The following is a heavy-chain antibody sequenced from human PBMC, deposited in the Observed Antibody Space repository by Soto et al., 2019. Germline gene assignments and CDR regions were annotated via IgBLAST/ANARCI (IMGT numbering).Heavy chain of an antibody. D-gene: IGHD6-19*01. CDR3: ARAGGWDLPPG. Sequence: EVQLVESGGGLVQPGGSLRLSCAASGFTFSSYSMNWVRQAPGKGLEWVSYISSSSSTIYYADSVKGRFTISRDNAKNSLYLQMNSLRAEDTAVYSCARAGGWDLPPGWAQGTLFTVS. CDR1: GFTFSSYS. V-gene: IGHV3-48*01. CDR2: ISSSSSTI. J-gene: IGHJ4*02.